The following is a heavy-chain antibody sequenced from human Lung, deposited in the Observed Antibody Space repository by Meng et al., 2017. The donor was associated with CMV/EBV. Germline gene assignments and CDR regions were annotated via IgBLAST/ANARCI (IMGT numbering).Heavy chain of an antibody. CDR1: GDSITNHNW. V-gene: IGHV4-4*02. CDR3: LRRSGGSV. Sequence: QVQVREAAPALVKPSGPLSLTCAVSGDSITNHNWWAWVRQPPGKGLEWIGEIPHRGSSAYNPSLKSRVSMSIDKSKNQFSLKLISVTAADTAVYHCLRRSGGSVWGQGTLVTVSS. J-gene: IGHJ1*01. D-gene: IGHD3-10*01. CDR2: IPHRGSS.